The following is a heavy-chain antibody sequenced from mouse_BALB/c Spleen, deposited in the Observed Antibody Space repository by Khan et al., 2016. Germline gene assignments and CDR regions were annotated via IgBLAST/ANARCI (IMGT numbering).Heavy chain of an antibody. CDR2: IYPGDGDT. Sequence: QVQLKESGAELVRPGSSVKISCKASGYVFSSYWMNWVKQRPGQGLEWIGQIYPGDGDTNYNGKFKGKATLTADKPSSTAYMHLRSLTSEDSAVYFCARGVGPDDWGQGTTLTVSS. CDR1: GYVFSSYW. CDR3: ARGVGPDD. J-gene: IGHJ2*01. D-gene: IGHD4-1*01. V-gene: IGHV1-80*01.